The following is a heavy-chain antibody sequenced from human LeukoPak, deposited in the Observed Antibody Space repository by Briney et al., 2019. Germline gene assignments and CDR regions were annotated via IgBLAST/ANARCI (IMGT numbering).Heavy chain of an antibody. CDR2: IYYSGST. V-gene: IGHV4-30-4*01. CDR1: GGSISSGDYY. J-gene: IGHJ6*04. Sequence: SQTLSLTCTVSGGSISSGDYYRSWIRQPPGKGPEWIGYIYYSGSTYYNPSLKSRVTISVDTSKNQFSLKLSSVTAADTAVYYCARGPFYGDYYYYYGMDVWGKGTTVTVSS. D-gene: IGHD4-17*01. CDR3: ARGPFYGDYYYYYGMDV.